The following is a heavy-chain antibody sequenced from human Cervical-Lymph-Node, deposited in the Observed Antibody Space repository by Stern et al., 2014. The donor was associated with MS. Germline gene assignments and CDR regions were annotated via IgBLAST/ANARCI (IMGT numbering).Heavy chain of an antibody. CDR3: ARGASSAAWYKHAVDV. J-gene: IGHJ6*02. V-gene: IGHV1-69*01. Sequence: VQLVQSGAEVQKPGSSVKVSCKASGDTSNTDAIHWVRQAPGQGLGWMGGILPVLCTPVSAQRFKGRVSIAADESTATDYMELSSLRSDDTAVYYCARGASSAAWYKHAVDVWGQGTTVTVSS. CDR2: ILPVLCTP. D-gene: IGHD1-14*01. CDR1: GDTSNTDA.